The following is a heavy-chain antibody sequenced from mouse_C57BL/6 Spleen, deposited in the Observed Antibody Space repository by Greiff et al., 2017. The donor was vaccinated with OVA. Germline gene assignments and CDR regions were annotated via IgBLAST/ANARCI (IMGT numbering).Heavy chain of an antibody. J-gene: IGHJ1*03. CDR3: ARGLQGFDV. V-gene: IGHV1-82*01. D-gene: IGHD2-13*01. Sequence: QFHVKQSGPELVKPGASVKISCKASGYAFSSSWMNWVKQRPGKGLEWIGRIYPGDGDTNYNGKFKGKATLTADKSSSTAYMQLSSLTSEDSAVYFCARGLQGFDVWGTGTTVTVSS. CDR1: GYAFSSSW. CDR2: IYPGDGDT.